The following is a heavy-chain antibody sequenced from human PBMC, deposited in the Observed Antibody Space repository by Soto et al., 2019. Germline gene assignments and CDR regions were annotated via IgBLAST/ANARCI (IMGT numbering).Heavy chain of an antibody. J-gene: IGHJ4*02. V-gene: IGHV4-39*01. Sequence: SETLSLTCTVSGGSISSSSYYWGWIRQPPGKGLEWIGSIYYSGSTYYNPSLKCRVTISVDTSKNQFSLKLSSVTAADTAVYYCACMYYYDSSGPHLPIYWGQGTLVTVS. CDR1: GGSISSSSYY. D-gene: IGHD3-22*01. CDR3: ACMYYYDSSGPHLPIY. CDR2: IYYSGST.